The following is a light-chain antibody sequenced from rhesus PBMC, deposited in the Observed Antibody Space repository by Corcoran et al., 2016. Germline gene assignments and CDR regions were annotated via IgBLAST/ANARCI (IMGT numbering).Light chain of an antibody. CDR1: QDISSW. Sequence: DIQMTQSPSSLSASVGDKVTTTCHASQDISSWLAWYQHKPGTAPKPLIYSASSLQSGVPSRFCGSGSGTDYTLTINSLQAEDFASYYCQQYDDLPLTFGDGTKV. CDR3: QQYDDLPLT. V-gene: IGKV1-19*01. J-gene: IGKJ4*01. CDR2: SAS.